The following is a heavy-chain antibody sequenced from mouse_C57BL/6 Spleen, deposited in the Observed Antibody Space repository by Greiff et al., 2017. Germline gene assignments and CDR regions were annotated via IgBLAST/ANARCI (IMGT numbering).Heavy chain of an antibody. CDR1: GYSITSGYY. V-gene: IGHV3-6*01. J-gene: IGHJ1*03. CDR3: ARGELLWYFDV. CDR2: ISYDGSN. D-gene: IGHD2-1*01. Sequence: EVQVVESGPGLVKPSQSLSLTCSVTGYSITSGYYWNWIRQFPGNKLEWMGYISYDGSNNYNPSLKNRISITRDTSKNQFFLKLNSVTTEDTATYYCARGELLWYFDVWGTGTTVTVSS.